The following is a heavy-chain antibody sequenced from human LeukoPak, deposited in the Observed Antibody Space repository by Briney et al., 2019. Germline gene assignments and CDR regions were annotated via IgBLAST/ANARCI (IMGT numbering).Heavy chain of an antibody. Sequence: ASVKVSCKASGYTFTGYYIHWVRQAPGQGLEWMGWINPNSGGTNYAQKFQGRVTMTRDMSISTAYMELSRLRSDDTAVYYCAREPDNIGWPKFDYWGQGTLVTVSS. CDR1: GYTFTGYY. CDR2: INPNSGGT. CDR3: AREPDNIGWPKFDY. J-gene: IGHJ4*02. D-gene: IGHD6-19*01. V-gene: IGHV1-2*02.